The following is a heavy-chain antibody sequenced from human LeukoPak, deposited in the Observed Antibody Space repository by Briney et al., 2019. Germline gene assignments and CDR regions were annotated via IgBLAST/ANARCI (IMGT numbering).Heavy chain of an antibody. CDR2: INHSGST. CDR3: ARGLRRWLRDPFDY. J-gene: IGHJ4*02. D-gene: IGHD5-12*01. V-gene: IGHV4-34*01. Sequence: SETLSLTCAVYGGSFSGYYWSWIRQPPGKGLEWIGEINHSGSTNYNPSLKSRVTISVDTSKNQFSLKLSSVTAADTAVYYCARGLRRWLRDPFDYWGQGTLVTVSS. CDR1: GGSFSGYY.